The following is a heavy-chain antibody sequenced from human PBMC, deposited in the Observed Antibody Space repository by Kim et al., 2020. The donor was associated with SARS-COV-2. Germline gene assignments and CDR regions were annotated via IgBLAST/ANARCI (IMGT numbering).Heavy chain of an antibody. J-gene: IGHJ5*02. D-gene: IGHD2-15*01. CDR2: IYYSGST. CDR1: GGSISSSSYY. Sequence: SETLSLTCTVSGGSISSSSYYWGWIRQPPGKGLEWIGSIYYSGSTYYNPSLKSRVTISVDTSKNQFSLKLSSVTAADTAVYYCARRRVVVALNWFDPWGQGTLVTVSS. V-gene: IGHV4-39*01. CDR3: ARRRVVVALNWFDP.